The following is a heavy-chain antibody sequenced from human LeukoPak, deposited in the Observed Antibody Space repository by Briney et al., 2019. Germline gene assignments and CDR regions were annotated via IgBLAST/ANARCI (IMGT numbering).Heavy chain of an antibody. D-gene: IGHD3-22*01. CDR1: GFTFIGYA. J-gene: IGHJ4*02. V-gene: IGHV3-30*04. Sequence: GGSLKLSCAASGFTFIGYAMHWVRQAPGKGLEWVAVISSDGTKKYYADSVKGRFTLSRDNSKNTLYLQMNSLRPEDTAVYLCARDTVDNRSAYYYQYWGQGTLVTVSS. CDR3: ARDTVDNRSAYYYQY. CDR2: ISSDGTKK.